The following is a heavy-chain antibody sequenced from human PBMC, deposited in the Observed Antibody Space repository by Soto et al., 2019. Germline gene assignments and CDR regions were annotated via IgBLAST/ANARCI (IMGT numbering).Heavy chain of an antibody. CDR2: ISAYNGNT. J-gene: IGHJ6*02. CDR1: GYSFTSYG. CDR3: ARGWFDGMDV. V-gene: IGHV1-18*01. Sequence: AAVMVSCKASGYSFTSYGISWGRQAPGQRLEWMGWISAYNGNTNYAQKLQGRVTMTTDTSTSTAYMELRSLRFDDTAVYYCARGWFDGMDVWGQGTTVTVSS. D-gene: IGHD3-10*01.